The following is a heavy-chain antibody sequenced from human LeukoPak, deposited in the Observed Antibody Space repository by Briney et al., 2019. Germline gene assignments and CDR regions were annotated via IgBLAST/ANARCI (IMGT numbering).Heavy chain of an antibody. CDR1: GYTFTSYY. V-gene: IGHV1-18*04. CDR2: ISAYNGNT. D-gene: IGHD5-12*01. CDR3: ARRGLVATATDFDY. Sequence: ASVKVSCKASGYTFTSYYMHWVRQAPGQGLEWMGWISAYNGNTNYAQKLQGRVTMTTDTSTSTAYMELRSLRSDDTAVYYCARRGLVATATDFDYWGQGTLVTVSS. J-gene: IGHJ4*02.